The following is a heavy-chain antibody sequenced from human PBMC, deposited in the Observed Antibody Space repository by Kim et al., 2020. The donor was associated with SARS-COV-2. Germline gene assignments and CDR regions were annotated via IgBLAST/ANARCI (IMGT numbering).Heavy chain of an antibody. D-gene: IGHD3-22*01. V-gene: IGHV3-13*04. J-gene: IGHJ2*01. CDR3: ARLAADSDSRGYYWYFDL. CDR1: GFTFSNFD. CDR2: IGTVSDT. Sequence: GGSLRLSCAASGFTFSNFDMNWVRQVPGKGLEWVSFIGTVSDTHYPDSVKGRFTISRENAKNSLYLQMNSLRAGDTAVYFCARLAADSDSRGYYWYFDLWGRGTLVTVSS.